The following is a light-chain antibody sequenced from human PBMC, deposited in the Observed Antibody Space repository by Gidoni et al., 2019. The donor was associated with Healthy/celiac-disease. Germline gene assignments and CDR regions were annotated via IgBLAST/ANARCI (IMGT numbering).Light chain of an antibody. CDR2: RNN. V-gene: IGLV1-47*01. CDR1: RSNVGSNY. CDR3: AAWDDSLSGPV. J-gene: IGLJ3*02. Sequence: QSVLPQTPSASGTPGQRVTISCSGSRSNVGSNYVYWYQQLPGTAPKLLIYRNNQRPSGVPDRFSGSKSGTSASLAISGLRSEDEADYYCAAWDDSLSGPVFGGGTKLTVL.